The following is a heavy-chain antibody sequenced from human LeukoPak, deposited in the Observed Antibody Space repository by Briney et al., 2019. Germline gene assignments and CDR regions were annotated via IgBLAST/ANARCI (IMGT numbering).Heavy chain of an antibody. J-gene: IGHJ4*02. Sequence: GGSLRLSCAASGFTFSSYSMNWVRQAPGKGLEWVSSISSSSSYIYYADSVKGRFTISRDNAKNSPYLQMNSLRAEDTAVYYCASGLYINSWGDYWGQGTLVTVSS. V-gene: IGHV3-21*01. D-gene: IGHD6-13*01. CDR1: GFTFSSYS. CDR2: ISSSSSYI. CDR3: ASGLYINSWGDY.